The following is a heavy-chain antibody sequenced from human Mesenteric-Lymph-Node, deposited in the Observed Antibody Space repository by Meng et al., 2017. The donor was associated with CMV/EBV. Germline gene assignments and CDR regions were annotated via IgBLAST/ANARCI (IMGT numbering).Heavy chain of an antibody. D-gene: IGHD2/OR15-2a*01. J-gene: IGHJ4*02. V-gene: IGHV4-61*08. CDR1: GVSVTSGAYH. Sequence: QVGLQEPGPGLVKPSETLSLTCIVSGVSVTSGAYHWSWIRQSPGKGLEWIGYIYGTGITIYNPSLKSRVTILLETSKNQFSLKLNSVTTADTAVYYCAKSRSSTPGIVDDWGQGTLVTVSS. CDR2: IYGTGIT. CDR3: AKSRSSTPGIVDD.